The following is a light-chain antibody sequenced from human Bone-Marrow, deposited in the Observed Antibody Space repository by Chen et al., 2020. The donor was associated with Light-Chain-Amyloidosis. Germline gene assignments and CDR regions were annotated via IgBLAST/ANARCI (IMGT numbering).Light chain of an antibody. V-gene: IGLV2-23*02. Sequence: SAMTQPASVSGSTGQAITITSTGTRSDDGSYNLVSWYQQHPGKAPKFMIYEVNKRPSGVSNRFSGSNSGNTASLTISGLQAEDEADYYCCSYAGSSTLVFGGGTKVTVL. CDR1: RSDDGSYNL. J-gene: IGLJ3*02. CDR2: EVN. CDR3: CSYAGSSTLV.